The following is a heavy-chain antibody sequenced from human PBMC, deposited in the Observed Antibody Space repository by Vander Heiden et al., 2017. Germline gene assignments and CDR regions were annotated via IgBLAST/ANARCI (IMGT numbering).Heavy chain of an antibody. V-gene: IGHV1-46*03. CDR2: INPSGGST. Sequence: QVQLLQSGAEVKKPGASVKVSCQASGYTFTSYYMHWVRQAPGQGLEWMGIINPSGGSTSYAQKFQGRVTMTRDTSTSTVYMELGSLRSEDTAVYYCAGPSGQWDYYYGMDVWGQGTTVTVSS. CDR1: GYTFTSYY. CDR3: AGPSGQWDYYYGMDV. J-gene: IGHJ6*02. D-gene: IGHD6-19*01.